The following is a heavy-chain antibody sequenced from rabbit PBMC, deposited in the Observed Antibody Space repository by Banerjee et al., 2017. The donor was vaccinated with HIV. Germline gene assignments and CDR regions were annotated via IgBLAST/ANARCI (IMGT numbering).Heavy chain of an antibody. CDR2: IYAGSSGST. J-gene: IGHJ4*01. Sequence: QSLEESGGGLVQPEGSLTLTCKASGFDFSSSYWMSWVRQAPGKGLEWIGFIYAGSSGSTYYASWAKGRFTISKTSSTTVTLQMTSLTAADTATYFCARYGTGTGALNLWGPGTLVTV. CDR3: ARYGTGTGALNL. CDR1: GFDFSSSYW. V-gene: IGHV1S40*01. D-gene: IGHD7-1*01.